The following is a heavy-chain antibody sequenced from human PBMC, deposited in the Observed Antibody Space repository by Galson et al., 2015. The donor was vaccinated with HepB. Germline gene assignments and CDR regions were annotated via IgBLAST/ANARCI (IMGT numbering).Heavy chain of an antibody. Sequence: SLRLSCAASGFTFSSYSLNWVRQAPGKGLEWVSYISSGSSTIYYADSVKGRFTISRDNSKNTLYLQMNSLRAEDTAVYYCATMGTSGVIVVVPAARSWFDPWGQGTLVTVSS. CDR1: GFTFSSYS. J-gene: IGHJ5*02. CDR3: ATMGTSGVIVVVPAARSWFDP. CDR2: ISSGSSTI. D-gene: IGHD2-2*01. V-gene: IGHV3-48*01.